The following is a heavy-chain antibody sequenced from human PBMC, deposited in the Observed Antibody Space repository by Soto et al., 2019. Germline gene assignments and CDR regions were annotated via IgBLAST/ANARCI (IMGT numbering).Heavy chain of an antibody. CDR2: IYHTGNT. Sequence: HVQLHQSGPRLVKPSQTLSLECSVIGGSVNTGDNYWSWVRQSPRGGLEWIGYIYHTGNTFYNPALENRVTMSVDASKNQFSLTLTSVTAADTAVYFCAREPLDGMDVWGQGTNVTVSS. CDR1: GGSVNTGDNY. CDR3: AREPLDGMDV. V-gene: IGHV4-30-4*01. J-gene: IGHJ6*02.